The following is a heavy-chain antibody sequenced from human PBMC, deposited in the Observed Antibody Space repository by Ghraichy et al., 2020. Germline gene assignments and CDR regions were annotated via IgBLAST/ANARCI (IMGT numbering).Heavy chain of an antibody. J-gene: IGHJ4*02. CDR2: INHSGST. Sequence: SETLSLTCAVYGGSFSGYYWSWIRQPPGKGLEWIGEINHSGSTNYNPSLKSRVTISVDTSKNQFSLKLSSVTAADTAVYYCARTPIAVAGAPFDYWGQGTLVTVSS. CDR3: ARTPIAVAGAPFDY. V-gene: IGHV4-34*01. D-gene: IGHD6-19*01. CDR1: GGSFSGYY.